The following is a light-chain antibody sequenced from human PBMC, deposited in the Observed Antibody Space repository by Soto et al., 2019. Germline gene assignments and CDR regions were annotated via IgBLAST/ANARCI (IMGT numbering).Light chain of an antibody. CDR3: CSYASSDTPVV. CDR2: EGS. J-gene: IGLJ2*01. CDR1: SSGVGSYNL. V-gene: IGLV2-23*01. Sequence: QSALTQPASVSGSPGQSITISCTGTSSGVGSYNLVSWYQQHPGKAPKLMIYEGSKWPSGVSNRFSGSKSGNTASLTISGLQAEDEADYYCCSYASSDTPVVFGGGTKLTVL.